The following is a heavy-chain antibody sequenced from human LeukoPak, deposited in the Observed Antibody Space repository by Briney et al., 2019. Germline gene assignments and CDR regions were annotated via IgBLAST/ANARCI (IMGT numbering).Heavy chain of an antibody. J-gene: IGHJ6*03. D-gene: IGHD3-3*01. CDR1: GFTFSSYS. V-gene: IGHV3-48*02. Sequence: GGSPRLSCAASGFTFSSYSMNWVRQAPGKGLEWVSYISSSSSTIYYADSVKGRFTISRDNAKNSLYLQMNSLRDEDTAVYYCARASYYDFWSGYYSDYYYYMDVWGKGTTVTVSS. CDR3: ARASYYDFWSGYYSDYYYYMDV. CDR2: ISSSSSTI.